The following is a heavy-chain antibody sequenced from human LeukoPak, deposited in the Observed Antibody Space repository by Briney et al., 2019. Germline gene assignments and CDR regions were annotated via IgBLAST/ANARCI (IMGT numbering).Heavy chain of an antibody. CDR3: ARDGEDIAVAGTNYFDY. J-gene: IGHJ4*02. CDR2: IIPIFGTA. D-gene: IGHD6-19*01. V-gene: IGHV1-69*13. Sequence: SVKVSCKASGGTFSSYAISWVRQAPGQGLEWMGGIIPIFGTANYAQKFQGRVTITADESTGTAYMELSSLRSEDTAVYYCARDGEDIAVAGTNYFDYWGQGTLVTVSS. CDR1: GGTFSSYA.